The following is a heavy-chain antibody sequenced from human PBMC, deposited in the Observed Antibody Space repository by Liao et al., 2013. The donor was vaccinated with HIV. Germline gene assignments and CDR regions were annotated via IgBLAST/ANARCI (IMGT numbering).Heavy chain of an antibody. V-gene: IGHV4-34*11. CDR3: ARLPDDSGYAGTFDY. Sequence: QVQLQQWGAGLLKPSETLSLTCAVYGGSFSGYYWSWIRQPPGKGLEWIGYIYYSGSTNYHPSLKSRVTISVDTSKNQFSLKLSSVTAADTAVYYCARLPDDSGYAGTFDYWGQGTLVTVSS. CDR2: IYYSGST. J-gene: IGHJ4*02. CDR1: GGSFSGYY. D-gene: IGHD5-12*01.